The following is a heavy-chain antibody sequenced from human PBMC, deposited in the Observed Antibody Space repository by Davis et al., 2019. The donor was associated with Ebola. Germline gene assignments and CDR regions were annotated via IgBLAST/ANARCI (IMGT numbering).Heavy chain of an antibody. CDR3: ARDPHPVVTAFLDY. J-gene: IGHJ4*02. D-gene: IGHD2-21*02. CDR1: GFTFSSYA. CDR2: IWYDGSNK. V-gene: IGHV3-33*08. Sequence: GESLKISCAASGFTFSSYAMSWVRQAPGKGLEWVAVIWYDGSNKYYADSVKGRFTISRDNSKNTLYLQMGSLRAEDMAVYYCARDPHPVVTAFLDYWGQGTLVTVSS.